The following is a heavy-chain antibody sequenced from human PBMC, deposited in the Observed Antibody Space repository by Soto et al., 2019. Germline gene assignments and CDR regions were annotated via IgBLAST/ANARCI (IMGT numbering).Heavy chain of an antibody. Sequence: QVLLQESGPGLVNPSQTLSLTCTVSGGSISTGGYYWSWLRQHPGKGLEWIGYTFYSGATYYNPSLKSRTFISVDTSKNQFSLTLSSLTAADTAVYYCARVQPYDYDANSRWLDTWGQGTLVTVSS. D-gene: IGHD4-17*01. CDR1: GGSISTGGYY. J-gene: IGHJ5*02. V-gene: IGHV4-31*03. CDR2: TFYSGAT. CDR3: ARVQPYDYDANSRWLDT.